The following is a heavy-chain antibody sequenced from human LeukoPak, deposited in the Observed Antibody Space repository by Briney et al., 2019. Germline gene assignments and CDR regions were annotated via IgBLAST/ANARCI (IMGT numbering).Heavy chain of an antibody. CDR1: GGTFSSYA. Sequence: GASVKVSCKASGGTFSSYAISWVRQAPGQGLEWMGGIIPIFGTANYAQKFQGRVTITADESTSTAYMELSSLRSEDTAVYYCVRGLYYAGSGYYLIDYWGQGTLVTVSS. J-gene: IGHJ4*02. V-gene: IGHV1-69*13. CDR3: VRGLYYAGSGYYLIDY. CDR2: IIPIFGTA. D-gene: IGHD3-22*01.